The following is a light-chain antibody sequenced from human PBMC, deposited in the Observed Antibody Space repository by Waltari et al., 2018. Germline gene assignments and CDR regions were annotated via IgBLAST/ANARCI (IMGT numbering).Light chain of an antibody. V-gene: IGLV2-14*03. Sequence: QSALTQPASVSGSPGQSITISCTGTSSDVGGYNYVSWYQHHPGKAPKLMIYDVNKGPSGVSDRFSGSKSGNTASLTISGLQTEDEADYYCTSYTSSSTYVFGIGTKVTVL. CDR3: TSYTSSSTYV. J-gene: IGLJ1*01. CDR2: DVN. CDR1: SSDVGGYNY.